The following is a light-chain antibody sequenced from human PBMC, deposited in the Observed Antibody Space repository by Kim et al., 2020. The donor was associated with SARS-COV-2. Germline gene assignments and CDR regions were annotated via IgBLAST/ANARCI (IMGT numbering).Light chain of an antibody. V-gene: IGLV2-14*03. CDR2: DVS. J-gene: IGLJ2*01. Sequence: GESVTVSSTGTRRDFGGYNYVSWYQQHPGKAPKLMIYDVSNRPSGVSNRFSGSKSGNTASLTISGLQAEDEADYYCSSYTSSSTLVFGGGTQLTVL. CDR1: RRDFGGYNY. CDR3: SSYTSSSTLV.